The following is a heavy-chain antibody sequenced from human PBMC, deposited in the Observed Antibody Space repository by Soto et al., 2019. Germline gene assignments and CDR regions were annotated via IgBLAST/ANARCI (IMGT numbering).Heavy chain of an antibody. CDR1: GFTFSSYA. J-gene: IGHJ4*02. CDR2: ISYDGSNK. D-gene: IGHD3-22*01. Sequence: GGSLRLSCAASGFTFSSYAMHWVRQAPGKGLEWVAVISYDGSNKYYADSVKGRFTISRDNSKNTLYLQMNSLRAEDTAVYYCAKGYYDSSGFDYWGQGTLVTVSS. V-gene: IGHV3-30-3*01. CDR3: AKGYYDSSGFDY.